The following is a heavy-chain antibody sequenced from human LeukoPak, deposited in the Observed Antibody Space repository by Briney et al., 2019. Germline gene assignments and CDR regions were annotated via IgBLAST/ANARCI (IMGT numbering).Heavy chain of an antibody. Sequence: PSETLSLACTVSGGSISSYYWSWIRQPPGKGLEWIGYIYYSGSTNYNPSLKSRVTISVDTSKNQFSLKLSSVTAADTAVYYCARDNPDYDSSGYYLNWFDPWGQGTLVTVSS. D-gene: IGHD3-22*01. V-gene: IGHV4-59*01. CDR3: ARDNPDYDSSGYYLNWFDP. J-gene: IGHJ5*02. CDR2: IYYSGST. CDR1: GGSISSYY.